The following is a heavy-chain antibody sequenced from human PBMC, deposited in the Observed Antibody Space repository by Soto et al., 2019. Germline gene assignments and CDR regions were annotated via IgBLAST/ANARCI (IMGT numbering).Heavy chain of an antibody. Sequence: GGSLRLSCAAAGFTFSSYSMNWVRQAPGKGLEWVSSISSSSSYIYYADSVKGRFTISRDNAKNSLYLQMNSLRAEDTAVYYCARDDSSSSGSYYYYDMDVWGQGTTVTVSS. J-gene: IGHJ6*02. CDR2: ISSSSSYI. V-gene: IGHV3-21*01. CDR1: GFTFSSYS. D-gene: IGHD6-6*01. CDR3: ARDDSSSSGSYYYYDMDV.